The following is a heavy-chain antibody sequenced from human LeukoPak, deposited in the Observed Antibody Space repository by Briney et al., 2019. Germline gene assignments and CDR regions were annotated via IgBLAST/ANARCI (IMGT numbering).Heavy chain of an antibody. J-gene: IGHJ4*02. CDR1: GFTISNYW. CDR3: ASDLFDY. Sequence: GGSLRLSCAVSGFTISNYWMSWVRQAPGKGLEWVANIKQDGSGEFYVDSVKGRFTISRDSAKNSLYLQMNSLRDEDTAVYYCASDLFDYWGQGTLVTVSS. CDR2: IKQDGSGE. V-gene: IGHV3-7*01.